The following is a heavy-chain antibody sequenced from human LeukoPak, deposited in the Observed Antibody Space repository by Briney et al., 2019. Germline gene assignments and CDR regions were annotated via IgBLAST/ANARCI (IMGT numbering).Heavy chain of an antibody. J-gene: IGHJ6*02. D-gene: IGHD6-13*01. V-gene: IGHV3-7*01. CDR3: ARGPPGSSWYVSYYYYGMDV. Sequence: PGGSLRLSCAASGFTFSSYWMSWVRQAPGKGLEWVANIKQDGSEKYYVDSVKGRFTISRDNAKNSLYLQMNSLRAEDTAVYHCARGPPGSSWYVSYYYYGMDVWGQGTTVTVSS. CDR2: IKQDGSEK. CDR1: GFTFSSYW.